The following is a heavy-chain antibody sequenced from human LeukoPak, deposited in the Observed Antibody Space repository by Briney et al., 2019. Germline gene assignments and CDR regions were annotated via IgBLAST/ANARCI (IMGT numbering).Heavy chain of an antibody. CDR3: ARAGDYDFWSGYYILDY. J-gene: IGHJ4*02. Sequence: ASVKVSCKASGYTFTSYGISWVRQAPGQGLEWMGWISAYNGNTNYAQKLQGRVTMTRDTSISTAYMELSRLRSDDTAVYYCARAGDYDFWSGYYILDYWGQGTLVTVSS. V-gene: IGHV1-18*01. D-gene: IGHD3-3*01. CDR2: ISAYNGNT. CDR1: GYTFTSYG.